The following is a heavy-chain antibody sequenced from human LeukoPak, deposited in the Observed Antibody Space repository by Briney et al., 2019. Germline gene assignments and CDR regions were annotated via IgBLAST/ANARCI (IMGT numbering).Heavy chain of an antibody. CDR1: GFTFSSYS. CDR2: ISTSSSYI. CDR3: ARDHDWDYMDV. V-gene: IGHV3-21*01. J-gene: IGHJ6*03. D-gene: IGHD3-9*01. Sequence: GGSLRLSCAASGFTFSSYSMNWVRQAPGKGLEWVSFISTSSSYIYYADSVKGRFTISRDNAKNSLYLQMSSLRAEDTVAYYCARDHDWDYMDVWGKGTTVTVSS.